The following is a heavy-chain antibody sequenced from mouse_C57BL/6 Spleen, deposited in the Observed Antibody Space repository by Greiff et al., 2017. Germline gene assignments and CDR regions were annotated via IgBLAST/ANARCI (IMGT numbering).Heavy chain of an antibody. J-gene: IGHJ3*01. D-gene: IGHD1-1*01. CDR1: GFTFSSYA. Sequence: EVMLVESGGGLVKPGGSLKLSCAASGFTFSSYAMSWVRQTPEKRLEWVATISDGGSYTYYPDNVKGRFTISRDNAKNNLYLQMSHLKSEDTAMYYCASLITTVGPDWGQGTPVTVSA. CDR2: ISDGGSYT. CDR3: ASLITTVGPD. V-gene: IGHV5-4*03.